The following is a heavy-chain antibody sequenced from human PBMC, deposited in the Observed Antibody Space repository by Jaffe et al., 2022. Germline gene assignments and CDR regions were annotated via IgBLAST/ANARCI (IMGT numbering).Heavy chain of an antibody. Sequence: QVQLVESGGGVVQPGGSLRLSCKPSAFTFSHYGMHWVRQAPGKGLEWVAFIRFDGTNEYHADSVKGRFTISRDNSKNILYLQMNSLRAEDTAIYYCARDALVRFSSPVDYYFGNWGQGTLVTVSS. D-gene: IGHD2-2*01. CDR3: ARDALVRFSSPVDYYFGN. J-gene: IGHJ4*02. CDR1: AFTFSHYG. CDR2: IRFDGTNE. V-gene: IGHV3-30*02.